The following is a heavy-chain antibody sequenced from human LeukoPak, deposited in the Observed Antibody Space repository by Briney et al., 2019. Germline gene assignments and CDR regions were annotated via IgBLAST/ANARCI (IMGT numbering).Heavy chain of an antibody. CDR2: IIPILGIA. Sequence: ASVKVSCKASGGTFSSYAISWVRQAPGQGLEWMGRIIPILGIANYAQKFQGRVTITADKPTSTAYMELSSLRSEDTAVYYCARIDCSGGSCYSHFDYWGQGTLVTVSS. CDR3: ARIDCSGGSCYSHFDY. D-gene: IGHD2-15*01. J-gene: IGHJ4*02. V-gene: IGHV1-69*04. CDR1: GGTFSSYA.